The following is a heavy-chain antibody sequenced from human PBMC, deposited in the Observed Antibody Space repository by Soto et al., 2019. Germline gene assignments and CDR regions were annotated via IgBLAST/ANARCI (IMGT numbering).Heavy chain of an antibody. D-gene: IGHD1-26*01. V-gene: IGHV4-34*01. J-gene: IGHJ4*02. CDR3: AKKHYSGFDY. CDR2: INYYGST. Sequence: SETLSLTCAVYSESFSRYSWTWIRQPPGKGLEWIGEINYYGSTVYNPSLKSRVTTSVDTSKMQFSLKLTSLTAADTAVYYCAKKHYSGFDYWGQGTLVTVSS. CDR1: SESFSRYS.